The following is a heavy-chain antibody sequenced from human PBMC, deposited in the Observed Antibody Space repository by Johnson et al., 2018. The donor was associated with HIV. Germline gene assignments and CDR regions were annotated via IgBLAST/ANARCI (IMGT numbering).Heavy chain of an antibody. D-gene: IGHD5-24*01. CDR1: GFTFDDYA. V-gene: IGHV3-23*04. Sequence: VQLVESGGGLVQPGRSLRLSCAASGFTFDDYAMSWVRQAPGKGLAWVSSISGSGGSTYYADSVKGRFTISRANSKNTMYLQMNSLRAEDTAVYYCAKVRDGYNSVGVAFDIWGQGTMVTVSS. CDR2: ISGSGGST. J-gene: IGHJ3*02. CDR3: AKVRDGYNSVGVAFDI.